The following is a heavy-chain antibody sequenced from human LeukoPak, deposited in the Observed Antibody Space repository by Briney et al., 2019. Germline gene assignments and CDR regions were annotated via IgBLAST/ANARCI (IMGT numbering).Heavy chain of an antibody. D-gene: IGHD3/OR15-3a*01. CDR2: ISGGGAST. CDR1: GFSFAGYG. CDR3: AKVKGWTVYYDYMDA. J-gene: IGHJ6*03. V-gene: IGHV3-23*01. Sequence: GGSLRLSCAASGFSFAGYGMSWVRQAPGKGLEWVSGISGGGASTYYAESVKGRFTISRDKSKNTLYLVVHSLRAEDTATYYCAKVKGWTVYYDYMDAWDKGTTVTVSS.